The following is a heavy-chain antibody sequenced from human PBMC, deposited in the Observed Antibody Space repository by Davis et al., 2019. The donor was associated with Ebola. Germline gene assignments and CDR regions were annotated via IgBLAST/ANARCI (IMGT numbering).Heavy chain of an antibody. V-gene: IGHV3-21*01. D-gene: IGHD6-13*01. J-gene: IGHJ4*02. CDR3: ARWGQGSSWHVDY. CDR1: GFTFSIYG. Sequence: GESLKISCVASGFTFSIYGMNWVRQAPGKGLEWVSSISSSSSYIYQADSVKGRFTISRDNAKNSLYLQMNSLRAEDTAVYYCARWGQGSSWHVDYWGQGTLVTVSS. CDR2: ISSSSSYI.